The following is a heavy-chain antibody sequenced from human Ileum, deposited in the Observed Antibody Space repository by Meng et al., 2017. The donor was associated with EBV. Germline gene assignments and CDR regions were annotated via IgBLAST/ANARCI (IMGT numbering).Heavy chain of an antibody. V-gene: IGHV4-34*01. CDR3: ARRGSYGGGCDY. J-gene: IGHJ4*02. CDR2: INPSEGT. D-gene: IGHD1-26*01. CDR1: GGSFTDYY. Sequence: QAHLHHWGAGLLKPSETLSLTCAVYGGSFTDYYWTWIRQPPGKGLEWIGEINPSEGTNYNPSLKSRVTISVDTSKNQFSLKMNSLTAADTAIYYCARRGSYGGGCDYWGQGTLVTVSS.